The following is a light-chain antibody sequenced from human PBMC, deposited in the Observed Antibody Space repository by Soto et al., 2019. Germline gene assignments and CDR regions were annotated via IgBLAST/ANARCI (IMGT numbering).Light chain of an antibody. CDR2: EVS. CDR1: SSDVGGYNY. V-gene: IGLV2-14*01. J-gene: IGLJ1*01. Sequence: QSVLTQPASVAESPGQSITISCTGTSSDVGGYNYVSWSQQHPGKAPQLMSYEVSNRPSGVSNRFSGSKSGNTASLTISALQAEDEADYYCSSYTSSNTYVFGTGTKVTVL. CDR3: SSYTSSNTYV.